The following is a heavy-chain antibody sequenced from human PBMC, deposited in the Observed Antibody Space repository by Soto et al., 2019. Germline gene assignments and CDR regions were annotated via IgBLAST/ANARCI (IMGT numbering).Heavy chain of an antibody. CDR2: IYYSGST. J-gene: IGHJ5*02. Sequence: PSETLSLTCTVSGGSISSSSYYWGWIRRPPGKGLEWIGSIYYSGSTYYNPSLKGRVTISVDTSKNQFSLKLSSVTAADTAVYYCARVIGPAATPTPPNWFDPWGQGTLVTVSS. CDR1: GGSISSSSYY. D-gene: IGHD2-2*01. CDR3: ARVIGPAATPTPPNWFDP. V-gene: IGHV4-39*01.